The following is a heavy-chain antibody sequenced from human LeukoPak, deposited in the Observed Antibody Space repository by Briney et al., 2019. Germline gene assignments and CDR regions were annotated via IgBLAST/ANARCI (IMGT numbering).Heavy chain of an antibody. CDR2: IYYSGST. Sequence: PSETLSLTCTVSGGSISSSSYYWGWIRQPPGKGLEWIGSIYYSGSTYYNPSLKSRVTISVDTSKNQFSLKLSSVTAADTAVYYCARGPVSGYSGYDPRGRPRYYGMDVWGQGTTVTVSS. CDR1: GGSISSSSYY. CDR3: ARGPVSGYSGYDPRGRPRYYGMDV. J-gene: IGHJ6*02. V-gene: IGHV4-39*01. D-gene: IGHD5-12*01.